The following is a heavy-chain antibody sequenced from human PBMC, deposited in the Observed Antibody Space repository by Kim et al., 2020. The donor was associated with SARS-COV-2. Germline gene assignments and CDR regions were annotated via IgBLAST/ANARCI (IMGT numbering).Heavy chain of an antibody. D-gene: IGHD2-15*01. J-gene: IGHJ6*02. CDR2: IKQDGSEK. V-gene: IGHV3-7*01. CDR1: GSTSSNYW. Sequence: GGSLRLSCEASGSTSSNYWMSWVRQAPGKGLEGVANIKQDGSEKYYVDSVKGRFTIPRDNAKNSLYLQMNSLRAEDTAVYYCARDAGNYYCSGGSCYHDYYYGMDVWGQGTTVTVSS. CDR3: ARDAGNYYCSGGSCYHDYYYGMDV.